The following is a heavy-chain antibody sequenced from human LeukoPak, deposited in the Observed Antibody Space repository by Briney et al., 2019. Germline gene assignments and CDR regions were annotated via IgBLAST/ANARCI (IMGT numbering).Heavy chain of an antibody. V-gene: IGHV4-39*07. J-gene: IGHJ4*02. CDR1: GGSISSSSYY. D-gene: IGHD5-18*01. CDR2: IYYSGST. CDR3: ARDVVDTGMVFDS. Sequence: SETLSLTCTVSGGSISSSSYYWGWIRQPPGKGLEWIGSIYYSGSTHDNPSLKSRVTISVDTSKNQFSLKLSSVTAADTAVYFCARDVVDTGMVFDSWGQGTLATVSS.